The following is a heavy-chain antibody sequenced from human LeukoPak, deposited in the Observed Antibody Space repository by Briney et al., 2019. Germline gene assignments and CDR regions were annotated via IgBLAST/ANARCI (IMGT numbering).Heavy chain of an antibody. D-gene: IGHD3-16*02. J-gene: IGHJ5*01. Sequence: GGSLRLSCAASGFTFSSYWMSWVRQAPGKGLEWVANIKQDGSEKYYVDSVEGRFTISRDNAKNSLYLQMNSLTAEDTAVYYCAKHRWYHFDSWGQGTLVTVSS. CDR3: AKHRWYHFDS. V-gene: IGHV3-7*01. CDR2: IKQDGSEK. CDR1: GFTFSSYW.